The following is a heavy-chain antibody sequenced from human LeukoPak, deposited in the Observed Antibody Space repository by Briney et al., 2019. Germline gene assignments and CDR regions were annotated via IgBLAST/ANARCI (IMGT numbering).Heavy chain of an antibody. D-gene: IGHD3-10*01. V-gene: IGHV4-4*07. CDR1: GDSIITYY. J-gene: IGHJ4*02. Sequence: SETLSLTCSVSGDSIITYYWSWIRRPAGEGLEWIGRIYSTGSTNYNPSLKRRVTMSVDTSKHQFSLKLSSVTAADTAVYYCARDAGNYRSGGLHYWGQGTLVTVSS. CDR2: IYSTGST. CDR3: ARDAGNYRSGGLHY.